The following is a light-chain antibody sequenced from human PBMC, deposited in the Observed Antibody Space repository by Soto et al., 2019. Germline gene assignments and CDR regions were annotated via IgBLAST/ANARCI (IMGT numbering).Light chain of an antibody. CDR2: GNT. J-gene: IGLJ3*02. CDR1: SSNIGAGYD. V-gene: IGLV1-40*01. CDR3: QSYDSSLSGSRV. Sequence: QSVLTQPPSVSGAPGQRVTIPCTGSSSNIGAGYDVHWYQHLPGTAPKLLIYGNTNRPSGVPDRFSGSKSGTSASLAITGVQAEDEADYYCQSYDSSLSGSRVFGGGTKLTVL.